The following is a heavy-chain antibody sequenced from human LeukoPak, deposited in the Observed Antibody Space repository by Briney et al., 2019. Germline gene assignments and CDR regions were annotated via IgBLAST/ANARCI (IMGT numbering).Heavy chain of an antibody. J-gene: IGHJ6*02. D-gene: IGHD3-10*01. Sequence: GGSLRLSCAASGFTFSSYWMSWVRQAPGKGLEWVANIKQDGSEKYYVDSVKGRFTISRDNAKNSLYLPMNSLRAEDTAVYYCARDSAYYYGSGSYSVYYYYYYGMDVWGQGTTVTVSS. CDR3: ARDSAYYYGSGSYSVYYYYYYGMDV. CDR1: GFTFSSYW. CDR2: IKQDGSEK. V-gene: IGHV3-7*01.